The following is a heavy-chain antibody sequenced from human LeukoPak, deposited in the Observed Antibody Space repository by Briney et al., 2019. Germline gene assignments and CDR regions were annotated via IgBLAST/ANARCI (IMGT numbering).Heavy chain of an antibody. D-gene: IGHD4-23*01. CDR2: INPNSGGT. CDR3: ARELKGVVTPDY. CDR1: GYTFTGYY. Sequence: GASVKVSCKASGYTFTGYYMHWVRQAPGQGLEWMGWINPNSGGTNYAQKFQGRVTMTRDTSISTAYMALSRLRSDDTAVYYCARELKGVVTPDYWGQGTLVTVSS. J-gene: IGHJ4*02. V-gene: IGHV1-2*02.